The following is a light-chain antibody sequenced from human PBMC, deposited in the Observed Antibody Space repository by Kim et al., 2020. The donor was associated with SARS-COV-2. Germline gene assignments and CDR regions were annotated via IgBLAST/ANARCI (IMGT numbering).Light chain of an antibody. CDR1: SRDVGTYYL. CDR2: EVI. Sequence: SIHLPCTGTSRDVGTYYLVSRYQPPPGKAPTQIIYEVIQRPSGGSNRSSVSKSGNTAALTISVLQAEDEADYFCCPYAGSPTRVRFGGGTQLTVL. J-gene: IGLJ2*01. CDR3: CPYAGSPTRVR. V-gene: IGLV2-23*02.